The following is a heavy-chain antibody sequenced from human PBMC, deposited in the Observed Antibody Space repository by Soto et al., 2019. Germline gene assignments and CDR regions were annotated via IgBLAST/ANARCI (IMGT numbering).Heavy chain of an antibody. CDR3: AKALDYDSSGYYYFDY. V-gene: IGHV3-9*01. CDR1: GFNFDDYA. Sequence: GGSLRLSCAASGFNFDDYAMHWVRQAPGKGLEWVSSISWNSGRIAYADSVRGRFTISRDNAKNSLFLQMSSLRPDDTALYYCAKALDYDSSGYYYFDYWGQGTLVTVSS. J-gene: IGHJ4*02. CDR2: ISWNSGRI. D-gene: IGHD3-22*01.